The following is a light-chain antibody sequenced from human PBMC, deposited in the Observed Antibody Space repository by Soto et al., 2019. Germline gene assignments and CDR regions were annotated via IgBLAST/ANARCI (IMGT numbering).Light chain of an antibody. CDR1: QGIGNS. Sequence: DIQMTQSPSSLSASIGDRVTITCRASQGIGNSLAWYQQKPGTVPKLLIYGASTLQSGVPSRFSGSGSGTDFTFTISILQPEDVATYYCQKYNSAPPFTFGPGTKVDVK. CDR2: GAS. J-gene: IGKJ3*01. V-gene: IGKV1-27*01. CDR3: QKYNSAPPFT.